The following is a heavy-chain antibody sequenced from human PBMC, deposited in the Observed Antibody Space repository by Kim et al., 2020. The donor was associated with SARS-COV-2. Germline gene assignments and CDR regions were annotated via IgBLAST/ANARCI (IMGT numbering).Heavy chain of an antibody. J-gene: IGHJ6*02. CDR1: GFTVSSNY. V-gene: IGHV3-53*01. CDR2: IYSGGST. Sequence: GGSLRLSCAASGFTVSSNYMSWVRQAPGKGLEWVSVIYSGGSTYYADSVKGRFTISRDNSKNTLYLQMNSLRAEDTAVYYCARYYYDSSGPNYYYYYGMDVWGQGTTVTVSS. CDR3: ARYYYDSSGPNYYYYYGMDV. D-gene: IGHD3-22*01.